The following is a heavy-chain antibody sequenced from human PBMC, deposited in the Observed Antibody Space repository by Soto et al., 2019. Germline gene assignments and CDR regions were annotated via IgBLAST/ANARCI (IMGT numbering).Heavy chain of an antibody. D-gene: IGHD2-2*01. CDR3: ARDDADIVVVPAAPDY. J-gene: IGHJ4*02. CDR2: ISAYNGNT. Sequence: ASVKVSCKASGYTFTSYGISWVRQAPGQGLELMGWISAYNGNTNYAQKLQGRVTMTTDTSTSTAYMELRSLRSDDTAVYYCARDDADIVVVPAAPDYWGQGALVTVYS. V-gene: IGHV1-18*01. CDR1: GYTFTSYG.